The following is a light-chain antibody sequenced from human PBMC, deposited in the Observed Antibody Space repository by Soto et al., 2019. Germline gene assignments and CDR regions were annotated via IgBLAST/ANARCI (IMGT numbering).Light chain of an antibody. CDR1: SSDVGAYNY. CDR2: DVS. J-gene: IGLJ1*01. V-gene: IGLV2-11*01. Sequence: QSALTQPRSVSGSPGQSVTISCTGTSSDVGAYNYVSWYQQHPAKAPKFMIYDVSKRPSGVPDRFSGSKSGNTASLTISGLQAEDEADYYCCSYAGTYSEVFGTGTKVTVL. CDR3: CSYAGTYSEV.